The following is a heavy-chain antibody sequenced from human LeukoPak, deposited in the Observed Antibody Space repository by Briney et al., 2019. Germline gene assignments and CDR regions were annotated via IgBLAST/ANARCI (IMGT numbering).Heavy chain of an antibody. CDR1: GYTFTSYG. V-gene: IGHV1-18*01. CDR2: ISAYNGNT. J-gene: IGHJ4*02. D-gene: IGHD3-10*01. CDR3: ARGLLWFGERPHYFDY. Sequence: GASVKVSCKASGYTFTSYGISWVRQVPGQGLEWMGWISAYNGNTNYAQKLQGRVTMTTDTSTSTAYMELRSLRPDDTAVYYCARGLLWFGERPHYFDYWGQGTLVTVSS.